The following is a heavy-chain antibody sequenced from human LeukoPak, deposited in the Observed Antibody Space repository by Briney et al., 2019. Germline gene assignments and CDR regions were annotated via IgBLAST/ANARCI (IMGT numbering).Heavy chain of an antibody. CDR2: IYSGGST. CDR1: GFTVSSNY. J-gene: IGHJ4*02. V-gene: IGHV3-66*01. CDR3: AKDLIPEMATTMWAYYFDY. Sequence: GGSLRLSCAASGFTVSSNYMSWVRQAPGKGLEWVSVIYSGGSTYYADSVKGRFTISRDNSKNTLYLQMNSLRAEDTAVYYCAKDLIPEMATTMWAYYFDYWGQGTLVTVSS. D-gene: IGHD5-24*01.